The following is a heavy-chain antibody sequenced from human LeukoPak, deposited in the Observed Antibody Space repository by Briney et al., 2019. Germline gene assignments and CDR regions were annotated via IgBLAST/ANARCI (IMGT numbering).Heavy chain of an antibody. V-gene: IGHV1-69*06. J-gene: IGHJ2*01. CDR1: GGTFTSYA. Sequence: SVKVSCKASGGTFTSYAISWVRQAPAQGLEWMGGIIPIFGTANYAQKFQGRVTITADKSTSTAYMELSSLRSEDTAVYYCARPDYGDGDWYFDLWGRGTLVTVSS. D-gene: IGHD4-17*01. CDR3: ARPDYGDGDWYFDL. CDR2: IIPIFGTA.